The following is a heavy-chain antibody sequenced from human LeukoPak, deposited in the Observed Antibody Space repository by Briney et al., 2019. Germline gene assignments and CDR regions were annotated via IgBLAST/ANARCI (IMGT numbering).Heavy chain of an antibody. CDR1: GFTFSSYA. V-gene: IGHV3-23*01. CDR3: AKDVRYSSSWISSTYYYYGMDV. Sequence: GGSLRLSCAASGFTFSSYAMSWVRQAPGKGLEWVSAISGSDGSTYYADSVKGRFTISRDNSKNTLYLQMNSLRAEDTAVYYCAKDVRYSSSWISSTYYYYGMDVWGQGTTVTVSS. J-gene: IGHJ6*02. D-gene: IGHD6-13*01. CDR2: ISGSDGST.